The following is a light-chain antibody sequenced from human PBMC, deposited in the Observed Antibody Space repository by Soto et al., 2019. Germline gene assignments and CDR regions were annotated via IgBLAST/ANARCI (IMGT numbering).Light chain of an antibody. Sequence: EIVLTQSPATLSLSPGERATLSCRASQSISSFLAWYQQKPGQAPRLLISGASTRATGIPARFSGSGSGTDFTLTISRLQSEDFAVYYCQQYSNWPPTFGQGTKVDIK. CDR2: GAS. CDR3: QQYSNWPPT. CDR1: QSISSF. V-gene: IGKV3-11*01. J-gene: IGKJ1*01.